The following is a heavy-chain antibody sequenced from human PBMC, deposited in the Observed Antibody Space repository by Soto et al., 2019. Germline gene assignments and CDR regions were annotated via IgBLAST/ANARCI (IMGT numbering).Heavy chain of an antibody. J-gene: IGHJ4*02. CDR2: SRSNADGGTA. D-gene: IGHD3-9*01. CDR3: TTDSRPYYDIWTGLDS. CDR1: GFTFNNAW. V-gene: IGHV3-15*01. Sequence: EVQLVESGGGLVKSGGSLRLSCAASGFTFNNAWMSWVRQAPGKGLEWVGRSRSNADGGTAVYAAPVKGRSTISRDDSKNTLYLQMNSLKTEDTAVYYCTTDSRPYYDIWTGLDSWGQGTLVTVSS.